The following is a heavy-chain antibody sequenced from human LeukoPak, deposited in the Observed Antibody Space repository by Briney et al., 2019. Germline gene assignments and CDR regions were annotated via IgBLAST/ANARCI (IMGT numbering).Heavy chain of an antibody. Sequence: ASVKVSCKATGYTFSGYYIYWARQAPGQGLEWLGWINPDSGGTNYAQKFQGRVTMTRDTSITTAYMELSSLRSDDTAVYYCARGVGDSYYYYYYMDVWGKGTTVTISS. J-gene: IGHJ6*03. CDR2: INPDSGGT. CDR1: GYTFSGYY. V-gene: IGHV1-2*02. D-gene: IGHD2-21*02. CDR3: ARGVGDSYYYYYYMDV.